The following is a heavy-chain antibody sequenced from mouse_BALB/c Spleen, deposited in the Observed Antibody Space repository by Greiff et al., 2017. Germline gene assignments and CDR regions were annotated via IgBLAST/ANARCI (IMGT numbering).Heavy chain of an antibody. J-gene: IGHJ2*01. CDR1: GYSFTSYW. D-gene: IGHD2-1*01. CDR3: ARGLYGNYYFDY. Sequence: VQLQQSGPQLVRPGASVKISCKASGYSFTSYWMHWVKQRPGQGLEWIGMIDPSDSETRLNQKFKDKATLTVDKSSSTAYMQLSSPTSEDSAVYYCARGLYGNYYFDYWGQGTTLTVSS. V-gene: IGHV1S126*01. CDR2: IDPSDSET.